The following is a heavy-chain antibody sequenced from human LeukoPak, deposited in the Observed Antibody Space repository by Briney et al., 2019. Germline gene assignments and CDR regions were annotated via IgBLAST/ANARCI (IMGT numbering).Heavy chain of an antibody. J-gene: IGHJ5*01. D-gene: IGHD3-22*01. CDR2: INPSGGTT. Sequence: ASVTVSCKASGYTFTSYYIHWVRQAPGQGLEWMGIINPSGGTTRYAQKLQGRVTMTRDMSTSTVYMDLSSLRSEDTALYYWARGVHVRMYDSNHNSFDPWGQGTLVTVSS. CDR1: GYTFTSYY. CDR3: ARGVHVRMYDSNHNSFDP. V-gene: IGHV1-46*01.